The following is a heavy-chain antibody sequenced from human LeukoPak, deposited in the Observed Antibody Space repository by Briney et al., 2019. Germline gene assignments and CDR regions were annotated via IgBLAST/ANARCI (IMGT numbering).Heavy chain of an antibody. J-gene: IGHJ6*03. CDR2: MNPNSGNT. V-gene: IGHV1-8*03. CDR3: ARGEGDGYKNYHYYYMDV. Sequence: ASVKVSCKASGYTFTTYDINWVRQATGQGLEWMGWMNPNSGNTGYVQKFQGRVTFTRDTSISTAYMELSSLRSADTAVYFCARGEGDGYKNYHYYYMDVWGKGTTVTVSS. D-gene: IGHD5-24*01. CDR1: GYTFTTYD.